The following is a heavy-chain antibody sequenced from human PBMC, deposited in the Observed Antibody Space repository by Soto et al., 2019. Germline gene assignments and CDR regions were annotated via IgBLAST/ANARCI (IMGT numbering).Heavy chain of an antibody. V-gene: IGHV3-7*03. CDR3: AREQSQLRVASGAWII. D-gene: IGHD2-15*01. CDR1: GFVFSSYW. CDR2: IKQDGSET. J-gene: IGHJ4*02. Sequence: EVQLVESGGGLVQPGGSLRVSCTASGFVFSSYWMSWVRQVPGKGLEWVANIKQDGSETYYMDSVKGRFTISRDNAKNSLFLQINSLRVEDTAVYFCAREQSQLRVASGAWIIWGQGTLVTVSS.